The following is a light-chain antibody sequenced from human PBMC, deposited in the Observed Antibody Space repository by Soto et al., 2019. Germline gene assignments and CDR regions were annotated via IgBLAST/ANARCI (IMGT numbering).Light chain of an antibody. V-gene: IGKV1-5*03. CDR2: KAS. CDR1: QSISSW. J-gene: IGKJ1*01. Sequence: DIQMTQSPSTLSASVGDKVTITYRASQSISSWLAWYQQKPGKAPKLLIYKASHLEGGVPSRFSGSGSGTEFTLTISSLQPGDFATYYCQHYNTYPWTFGHGTKVDIK. CDR3: QHYNTYPWT.